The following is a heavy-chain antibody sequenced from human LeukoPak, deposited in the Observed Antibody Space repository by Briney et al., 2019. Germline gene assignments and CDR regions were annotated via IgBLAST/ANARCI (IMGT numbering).Heavy chain of an antibody. V-gene: IGHV4-59*08. CDR1: GGSINDYY. J-gene: IGHJ5*02. CDR2: IYYSGST. Sequence: SETLSLTCTVSGGSINDYYWGWIRQPPGKGLEWIGDIYYSGSTKYNPSLKSRVTISVDTSKNQFSLKLNSVTAADTAVYYCARRRAEGGSNGHYNWFDPWGQGTLVTVSS. CDR3: ARRRAEGGSNGHYNWFDP. D-gene: IGHD6-13*01.